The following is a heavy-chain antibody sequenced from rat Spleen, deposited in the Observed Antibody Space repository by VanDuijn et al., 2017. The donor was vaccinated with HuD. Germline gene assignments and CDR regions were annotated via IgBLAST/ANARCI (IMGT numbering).Heavy chain of an antibody. V-gene: IGHV5-27*01. J-gene: IGHJ3*01. Sequence: EVQLVESGGGLVQPGRSLKLSCAASGFTFSNYYMAWVRQAPTKGLEWVAYISTGGDNTYYRDSVKGRFTISRDNAKSTLYLKLDSLRSEDTATYYCTTQDYDGAYYYGWFAYWGLGTLVTVSS. CDR3: TTQDYDGAYYYGWFAY. CDR2: ISTGGDNT. CDR1: GFTFSNYY. D-gene: IGHD1-12*02.